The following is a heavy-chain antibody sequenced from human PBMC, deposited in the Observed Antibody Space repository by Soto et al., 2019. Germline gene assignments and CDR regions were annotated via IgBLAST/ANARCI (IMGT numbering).Heavy chain of an antibody. Sequence: QVQLVQSGAEVKKPGSSVKVSCRAPGGTFNSHTISWVRQAPGQGLEWMGGIMPMFGVTNYARKFQGRLTMTANESTPTAYREVSGLTSEDTAVYYCAGEGVTSSMSLPWMGYHYYGLDVWGQGTTVIVSS. V-gene: IGHV1-69*12. CDR1: GGTFNSHT. D-gene: IGHD2-2*01. J-gene: IGHJ6*02. CDR2: IMPMFGVT. CDR3: AGEGVTSSMSLPWMGYHYYGLDV.